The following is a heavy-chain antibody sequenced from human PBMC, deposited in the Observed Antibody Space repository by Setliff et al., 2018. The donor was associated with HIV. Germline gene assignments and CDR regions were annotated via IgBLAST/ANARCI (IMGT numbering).Heavy chain of an antibody. J-gene: IGHJ3*01. CDR1: AGSFSIFA. V-gene: IGHV1-69*05. Sequence: SVKVSCKSSAGSFSIFAINWVRQAPGQGLEWMGGMMTIFSTANYARKFQGRATITTGESTGTAYMELSNLRSEDTAVYYCATEGAGGSYQRASALDVWGQGTMVTVSS. D-gene: IGHD1-26*01. CDR2: MMTIFSTA. CDR3: ATEGAGGSYQRASALDV.